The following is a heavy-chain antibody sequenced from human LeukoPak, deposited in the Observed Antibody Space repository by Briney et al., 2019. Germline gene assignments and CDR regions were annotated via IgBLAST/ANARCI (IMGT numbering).Heavy chain of an antibody. J-gene: IGHJ3*02. CDR1: GFTFSSYA. Sequence: GGSLRLSCAASGFTFSSYAMSWVRQAPGKGLEWVSAISGSGGSTYYADSVKGRSTISRDNSKNTLYLQMNSLRAEDTAVYYCANGRDYGGKADAFDIWGQGTMVTVSS. CDR2: ISGSGGST. V-gene: IGHV3-23*01. CDR3: ANGRDYGGKADAFDI. D-gene: IGHD4-23*01.